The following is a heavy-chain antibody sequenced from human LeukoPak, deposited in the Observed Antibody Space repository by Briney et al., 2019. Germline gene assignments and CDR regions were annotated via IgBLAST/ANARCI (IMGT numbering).Heavy chain of an antibody. D-gene: IGHD5/OR15-5a*01. CDR3: ARVASKGGMDV. CDR1: GGSIGSFY. V-gene: IGHV4-59*01. Sequence: SETLSLTCTVSGGSIGSFYWRWIRQPPGKGLEWIGHMHYSGRTNHSPSLKSRLTISIDKSNNQFSLKLTSVTAADTAIYYCARVASKGGMDVWGQGTTVTVSS. J-gene: IGHJ6*02. CDR2: MHYSGRT.